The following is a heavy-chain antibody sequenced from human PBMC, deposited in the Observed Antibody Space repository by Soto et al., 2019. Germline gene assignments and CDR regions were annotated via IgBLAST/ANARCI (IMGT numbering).Heavy chain of an antibody. CDR3: ARTYSSSWSPFEY. V-gene: IGHV4-34*01. J-gene: IGHJ4*02. CDR1: GGSFSGYY. CDR2: INQSGST. Sequence: QVQLQQWGAGLLKPSETLSLTCAVYGGSFSGYYWSWIRQPPGKGLEWIGEINQSGSTNYNPSLKVRVTIAVDTSKNQFSLKLSSVTAAATAVYYCARTYSSSWSPFEYWGQGALVTVSS. D-gene: IGHD6-13*01.